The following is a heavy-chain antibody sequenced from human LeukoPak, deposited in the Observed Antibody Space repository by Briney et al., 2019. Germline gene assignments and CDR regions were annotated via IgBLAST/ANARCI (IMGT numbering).Heavy chain of an antibody. V-gene: IGHV4-30-4*01. J-gene: IGHJ6*02. Sequence: SETLSLTCTVSGGSISSGDYYWSWIRQPPGKGLEWIGYIYYSGSTYYNPSLKSRVTISVDTSENQFSLKLSSVTAADTAVYYCARENVVVPAAPYGMDVWGQGTTVTVSS. CDR3: ARENVVVPAAPYGMDV. D-gene: IGHD2-2*01. CDR1: GGSISSGDYY. CDR2: IYYSGST.